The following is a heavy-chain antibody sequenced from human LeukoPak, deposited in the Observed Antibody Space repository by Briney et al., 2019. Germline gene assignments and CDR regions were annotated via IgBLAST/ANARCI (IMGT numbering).Heavy chain of an antibody. CDR1: GFTFSSYW. J-gene: IGHJ6*02. V-gene: IGHV3-48*04. CDR3: ARDIVVVPAAGRDYYYYYGMDV. D-gene: IGHD2-2*01. Sequence: GGSLRLSCAASGFTFSSYWMSWVRQAPGKGLEWVSYISSSGSTIYYADSVKGRFTISRDNAKNSLYLQMNSLRAEDTAVYYCARDIVVVPAAGRDYYYYYGMDVWGQGTTVTVSS. CDR2: ISSSGSTI.